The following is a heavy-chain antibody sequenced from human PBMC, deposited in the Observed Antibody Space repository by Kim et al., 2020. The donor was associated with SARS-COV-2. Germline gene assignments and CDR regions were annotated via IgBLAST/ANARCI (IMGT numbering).Heavy chain of an antibody. D-gene: IGHD5-12*01. CDR2: IDPSNFHI. J-gene: IGHJ4*02. CDR3: ARWSRGYSDYDPPGAY. CDR1: GYSFSSYW. V-gene: IGHV5-10-1*01. Sequence: GESLKISCKGSGYSFSSYWITWVRQMPGKGLEWMGRIDPSNFHISYSPSLQGHVTISADKSINTAYLQWSSLKASDTAMYYCARWSRGYSDYDPPGAYWGQGTLVTVSS.